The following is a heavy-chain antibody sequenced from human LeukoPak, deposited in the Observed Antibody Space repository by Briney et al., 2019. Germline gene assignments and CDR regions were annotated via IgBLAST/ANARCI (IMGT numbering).Heavy chain of an antibody. CDR1: GFTFSSYT. Sequence: GGSLSLSCAASGFTFSSYTMNWVRQAPGKGLEWVSSISSSSSYIYYADSVKGRFTISRDNAKNSLYLQMNSLRAEDTAVYYCATGFRVLYFDYWGQGTLVSVSS. J-gene: IGHJ4*02. CDR2: ISSSSSYI. D-gene: IGHD2-21*01. CDR3: ATGFRVLYFDY. V-gene: IGHV3-21*01.